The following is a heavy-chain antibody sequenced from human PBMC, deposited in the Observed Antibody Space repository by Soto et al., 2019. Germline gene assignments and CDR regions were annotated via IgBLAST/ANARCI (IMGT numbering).Heavy chain of an antibody. CDR2: ISSYNGNT. CDR3: ARGPRYCSSTTCFSGVTWFDP. D-gene: IGHD2-2*01. CDR1: GYTFTSYG. J-gene: IGHJ5*02. V-gene: IGHV1-18*04. Sequence: ASVRVSCKASGYTFTSYGISWVRQAPGQGLEWMGWISSYNGNTNYAQKVQGRVIMTTDTSTSTTYMELRSLRSDDTAVYYCARGPRYCSSTTCFSGVTWFDPWGQGTLVTVPQ.